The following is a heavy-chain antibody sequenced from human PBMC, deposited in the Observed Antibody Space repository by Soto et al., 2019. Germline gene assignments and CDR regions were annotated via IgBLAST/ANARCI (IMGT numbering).Heavy chain of an antibody. V-gene: IGHV3-48*04. Sequence: GGSLRLSCAASGFTFSSYSMNWVRQAPGKGLEWVSYISSSSSTIYYADSVKGRFTISRDNAKNSLYLQMNSLRAEDTALYYCAKDLGCISTSCPADYYYYYGMDVWGQGTTVTVSS. J-gene: IGHJ6*02. CDR3: AKDLGCISTSCPADYYYYYGMDV. CDR2: ISSSSSTI. CDR1: GFTFSSYS. D-gene: IGHD2-2*01.